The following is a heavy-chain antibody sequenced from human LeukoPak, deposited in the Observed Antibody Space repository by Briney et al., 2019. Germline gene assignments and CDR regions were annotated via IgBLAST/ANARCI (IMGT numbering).Heavy chain of an antibody. CDR1: GGSISSYY. D-gene: IGHD6-6*01. CDR3: ARDKSSSKYYYYYYMDV. V-gene: IGHV4-4*07. CDR2: IYTSGST. Sequence: SETLSLTCTVSGGSISSYYWSWIRQPAGTGLEWIGRIYTSGSTNYSPSFKSRVTMSVDTSKNQFSLKLSSVTAADTAVYYCARDKSSSKYYYYYYMDVWGKGTTVTVSS. J-gene: IGHJ6*03.